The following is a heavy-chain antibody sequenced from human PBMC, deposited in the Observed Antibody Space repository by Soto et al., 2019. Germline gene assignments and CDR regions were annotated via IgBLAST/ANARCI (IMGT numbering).Heavy chain of an antibody. CDR2: IKGKTEGGTI. D-gene: IGHD1-1*01. CDR3: TTDPHSTGTKY. V-gene: IGHV3-15*01. J-gene: IGHJ4*02. Sequence: PGGSLRLSCAACGFTFSDAWMSWVRQAPGAGLEWVGLIKGKTEGGTIDYAAPVKARFTISRDASKNTLYLQMNSLKTEDTAVYYCTTDPHSTGTKYWGQGTLVTVSS. CDR1: GFTFSDAW.